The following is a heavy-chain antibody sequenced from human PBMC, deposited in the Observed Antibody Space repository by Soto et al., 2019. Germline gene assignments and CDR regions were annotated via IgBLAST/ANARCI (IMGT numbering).Heavy chain of an antibody. V-gene: IGHV3-23*01. CDR3: AKVGDYYDSSGYYYVDY. J-gene: IGHJ4*02. CDR2: ISGSGGST. Sequence: PGGSLRLSCAASGFTFSSYAMSWVRQAPGKGLEWVSAISGSGGSTYYADSVKGRFTISRDNSKNTLYLQMNSLRAEDTAVYYCAKVGDYYDSSGYYYVDYWGQGTLVTVSS. CDR1: GFTFSSYA. D-gene: IGHD3-22*01.